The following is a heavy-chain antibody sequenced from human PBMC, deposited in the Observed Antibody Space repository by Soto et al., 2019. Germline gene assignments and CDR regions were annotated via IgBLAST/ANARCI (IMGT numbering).Heavy chain of an antibody. CDR1: GGSISSGGYY. CDR2: IYYSGST. J-gene: IGHJ4*02. D-gene: IGHD6-13*01. V-gene: IGHV4-31*03. Sequence: QVQLQEAGPGLVKPSQTLSLTCTVSGGSISSGGYYWSWIRQHPVKGLEWIGYIYYSGSTYYNPSLKSRVTISVDTSKNQCSLKLSSVTAANPAVYYWARSFGVAAAGPFDYWGQGTLVTVSS. CDR3: ARSFGVAAAGPFDY.